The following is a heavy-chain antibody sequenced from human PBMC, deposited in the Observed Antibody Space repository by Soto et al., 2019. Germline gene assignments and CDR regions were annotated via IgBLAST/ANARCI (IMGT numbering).Heavy chain of an antibody. CDR2: INHSGST. CDR1: GGSFSGYY. CDR3: ARQGYYSYYVLDV. Sequence: PSETLSLTCAVYGGSFSGYYWSWIRQPPGKGLEWIGEINHSGSTNYNPSLKSRVTISVDTSKNQFSLKLSPVTAADTAVYYCARQGYYSYYVLDVWGQGTTVTVSS. V-gene: IGHV4-34*01. J-gene: IGHJ6*02.